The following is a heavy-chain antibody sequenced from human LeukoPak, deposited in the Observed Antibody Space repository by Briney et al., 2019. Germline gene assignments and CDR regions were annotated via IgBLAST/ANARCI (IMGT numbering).Heavy chain of an antibody. Sequence: PSETLSLTCAVYGGSFSGYYWSWIRRPPGKGLEWIGEINHSGSTNYNPSLKSRVTISVDTSKNQFSLRLSSVTAADTAVYYCASEAYYYDSSGYSGYWGQGTLVTVSS. D-gene: IGHD3-22*01. CDR3: ASEAYYYDSSGYSGY. J-gene: IGHJ4*02. V-gene: IGHV4-34*01. CDR1: GGSFSGYY. CDR2: INHSGST.